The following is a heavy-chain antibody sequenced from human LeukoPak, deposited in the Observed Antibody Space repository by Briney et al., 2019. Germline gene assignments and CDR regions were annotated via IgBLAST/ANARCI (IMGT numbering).Heavy chain of an antibody. CDR3: AREVIVPAGAYFDN. D-gene: IGHD2-2*01. Sequence: GGSLRLSCAASGFTFSTYWMDWVRQVPGKGLVWVARINGDGSSTRYADSVKGRFTISRDNAKNTLYLQMNSLRAEDTAVYSCAREVIVPAGAYFDNWGQGTVVTVSS. V-gene: IGHV3-74*01. CDR1: GFTFSTYW. CDR2: INGDGSST. J-gene: IGHJ4*02.